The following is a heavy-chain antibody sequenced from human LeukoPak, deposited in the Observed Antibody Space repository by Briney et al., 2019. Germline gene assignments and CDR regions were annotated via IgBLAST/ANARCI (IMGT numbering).Heavy chain of an antibody. CDR2: IKQDGSEK. D-gene: IGHD3-10*01. Sequence: GGSLRLSCAASGFTFSSYWMSWVRQAPGKGLEWVANIKQDGSEKYYVDSVKGRFTISRDNAKNSLYLQMDSLRAEDTALYYCAKDIRHYGSMKYYFEDWGQGTLVTVSS. CDR3: AKDIRHYGSMKYYFED. J-gene: IGHJ4*02. V-gene: IGHV3-7*03. CDR1: GFTFSSYW.